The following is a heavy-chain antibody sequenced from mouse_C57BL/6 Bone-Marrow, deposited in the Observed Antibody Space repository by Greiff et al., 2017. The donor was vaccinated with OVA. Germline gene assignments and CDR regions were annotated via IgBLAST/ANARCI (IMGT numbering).Heavy chain of an antibody. J-gene: IGHJ1*03. CDR2: INPNNGGT. CDR3: ARNLITTIRYFDV. Sequence: DVQLQESGPELVKPGASVKIPCKASGYTFTDYNMDWVKQSHGKSLEWIGDINPNNGGTIYNQKFKGKATLTVDKSSSTAYMELRSLTSEDTAVYYCARNLITTIRYFDVWGTGTTVTVSS. D-gene: IGHD1-1*01. CDR1: GYTFTDYN. V-gene: IGHV1-18*01.